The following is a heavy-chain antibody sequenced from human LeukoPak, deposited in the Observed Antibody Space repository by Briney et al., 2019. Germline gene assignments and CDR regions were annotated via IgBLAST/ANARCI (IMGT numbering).Heavy chain of an antibody. CDR2: ISAYNGNT. V-gene: IGHV1-18*01. D-gene: IGHD6-13*01. Sequence: ASVKVSCKASGYTFTTYGISWVRQAPGQGLEWMGWISAYNGNTNYAQKLQGRVTMTTDTSTSTAYMELRSLRSDDTAVYYCARGKSSSWYLMYYFDYWGQGTLVTVSS. CDR1: GYTFTTYG. J-gene: IGHJ4*02. CDR3: ARGKSSSWYLMYYFDY.